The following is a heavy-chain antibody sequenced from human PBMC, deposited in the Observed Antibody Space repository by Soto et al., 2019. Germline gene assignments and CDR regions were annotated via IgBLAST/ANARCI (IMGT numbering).Heavy chain of an antibody. V-gene: IGHV3-7*03. Sequence: GGSLRLSCAASGFTFSSYWMSWVRQAPGKGLEWVANIKQDGSEKYCVDSVKGRFTISRDNAKNSLYLQMNSLRAEDTAVYYCAREGLSIAALFYYYYYGMDVWGQGTTVTVSS. J-gene: IGHJ6*02. D-gene: IGHD6-6*01. CDR1: GFTFSSYW. CDR3: AREGLSIAALFYYYYYGMDV. CDR2: IKQDGSEK.